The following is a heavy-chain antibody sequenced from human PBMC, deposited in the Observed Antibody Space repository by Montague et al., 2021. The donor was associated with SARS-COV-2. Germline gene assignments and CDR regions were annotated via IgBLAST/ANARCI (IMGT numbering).Heavy chain of an antibody. CDR1: GGSISSYY. CDR3: ARRGSSVWGVTVSAELDY. CDR2: IYSSGST. Sequence: SETLSLTCTVSGGSISSYYWSWIRQPAGKGLEWIGRIYSSGSTNYNPSLKSRVTMSVDTSKNQFSLKLSSVTAADTALYYCARRGSSVWGVTVSAELDYWGQGILVIVSS. D-gene: IGHD3-10*01. V-gene: IGHV4-4*07. J-gene: IGHJ4*02.